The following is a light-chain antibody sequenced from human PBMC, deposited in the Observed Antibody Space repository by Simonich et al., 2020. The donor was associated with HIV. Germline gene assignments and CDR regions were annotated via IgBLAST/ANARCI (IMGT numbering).Light chain of an antibody. CDR2: AAA. V-gene: IGKV1-NL1*01. Sequence: DIQMTQSPSSVPASVGDRVTIAWRAGRGISDSLAWYQQKPGNAPKLLLYAAARLESGCPSRFSGIGSVTDYTLTISSLQPEDFATYYCQQYYSTPMYTFGQGTKLEIK. CDR3: QQYYSTPMYT. J-gene: IGKJ2*01. CDR1: RGISDS.